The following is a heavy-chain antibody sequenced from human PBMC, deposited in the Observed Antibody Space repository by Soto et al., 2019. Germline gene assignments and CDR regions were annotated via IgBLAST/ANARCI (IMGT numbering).Heavy chain of an antibody. D-gene: IGHD2-2*01. CDR3: ARAEDIVVVPAAPDDY. Sequence: GGSLRLSCAASGFTFSSYSMNWVRQAPGKGLEWVSSISSSSSYIYYADSVKGRFTISRDNAKNSLYLQMNSLRAEDTAVYYCARAEDIVVVPAAPDDYWGQGTLVTVSS. CDR1: GFTFSSYS. CDR2: ISSSSSYI. J-gene: IGHJ4*02. V-gene: IGHV3-21*01.